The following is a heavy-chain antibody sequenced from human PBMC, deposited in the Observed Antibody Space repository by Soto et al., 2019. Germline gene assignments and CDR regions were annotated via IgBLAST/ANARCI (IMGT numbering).Heavy chain of an antibody. V-gene: IGHV4-61*08. Sequence: PSETLSLTCTVSGDSVTSGDYYWSWIRQPPGKGLEWIGYIYYSGNTNYSPSLKSRVAISLDTSHNQFSLKLSSVTAADTAVYFCARIPADTYMTYWFDPWGQGTLVTVSS. D-gene: IGHD5-18*01. CDR3: ARIPADTYMTYWFDP. J-gene: IGHJ5*01. CDR1: GDSVTSGDYY. CDR2: IYYSGNT.